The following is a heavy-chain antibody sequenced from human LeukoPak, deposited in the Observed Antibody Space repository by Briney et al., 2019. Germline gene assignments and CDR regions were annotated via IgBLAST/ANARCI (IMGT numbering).Heavy chain of an antibody. V-gene: IGHV1-18*01. Sequence: ASVKVSCKTSGYTFTNYGISWVRQAPGLGLEWMGWISAYNGNTNYAQKVQGRVTMTTDTSTSTAYMELRSLRFDDTAVYYCGRDQSVRLLQTSSTYFKHVFAIWGQGSMVTVSS. D-gene: IGHD6-13*01. CDR3: GRDQSVRLLQTSSTYFKHVFAI. J-gene: IGHJ3*02. CDR2: ISAYNGNT. CDR1: GYTFTNYG.